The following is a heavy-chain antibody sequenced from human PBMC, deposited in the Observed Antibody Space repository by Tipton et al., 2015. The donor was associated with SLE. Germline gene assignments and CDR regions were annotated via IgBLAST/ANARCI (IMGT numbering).Heavy chain of an antibody. J-gene: IGHJ4*02. CDR2: IHYTGSS. V-gene: IGHV4-59*01. D-gene: IGHD3-16*01. CDR3: ARSMFTTKRVFDY. Sequence: TLSLTCTVSGGSISYYYWSWIRQPPGKGLEWIGYIHYTGSSNHNPSLRGRVTMSVDTSKNQFSLNVNSMTAADTAVYYCARSMFTTKRVFDYWGQGTLVTVSS. CDR1: GGSISYYY.